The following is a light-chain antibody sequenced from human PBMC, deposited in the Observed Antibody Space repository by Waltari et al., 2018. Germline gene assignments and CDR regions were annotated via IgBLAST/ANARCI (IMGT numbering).Light chain of an antibody. CDR2: GAS. CDR3: QQFGGSPPYT. V-gene: IGKV3-20*01. J-gene: IGKJ2*01. CDR1: QSVTGSS. Sequence: EIVLTQSPGTLSLSPGERATLSCRASQSVTGSSLAWYQQKPGQAPRLLIYGASSRATGVPDRFGGSGSGTDFTLTISRLEPEDFAMYYCQQFGGSPPYTFGQGTKVVMK.